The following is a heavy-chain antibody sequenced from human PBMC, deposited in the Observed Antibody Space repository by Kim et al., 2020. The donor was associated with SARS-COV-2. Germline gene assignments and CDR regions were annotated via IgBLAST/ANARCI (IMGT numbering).Heavy chain of an antibody. CDR3: AKDSGKYSDYGNWFDH. Sequence: GGSLRLSCAASGFTFSTYGMHWVRQAPGKGLEWVALISFDGSNKYYVDSVKGRFTISRDNPKNTLYLQMNSLRPEDTAVYYCAKDSGKYSDYGNWFDHWG. V-gene: IGHV3-30*18. D-gene: IGHD5-12*01. J-gene: IGHJ5*02. CDR1: GFTFSTYG. CDR2: ISFDGSNK.